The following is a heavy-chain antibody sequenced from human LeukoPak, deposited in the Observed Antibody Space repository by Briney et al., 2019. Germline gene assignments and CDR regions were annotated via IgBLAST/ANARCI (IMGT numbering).Heavy chain of an antibody. J-gene: IGHJ4*02. V-gene: IGHV3-48*01. D-gene: IGHD3-22*01. CDR2: IYSSSSTI. CDR1: GFTFSSYS. CDR3: AKGRYESSGFNWAA. Sequence: GGSLRLSCAASGFTFSSYSMNWVRQAPGKGLEWVSYIYSSSSTIYYADSVKGRFTISRDNSKYTLYLQMNSLRAEDTAVYYCAKGRYESSGFNWAAWGQGTLVTVSS.